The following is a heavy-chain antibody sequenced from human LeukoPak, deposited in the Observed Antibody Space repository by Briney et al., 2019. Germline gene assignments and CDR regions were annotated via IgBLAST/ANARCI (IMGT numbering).Heavy chain of an antibody. CDR2: ISYSSSAI. V-gene: IGHV3-48*02. Sequence: GGSLRLSCAASGFTFSNYAMNWVRQAPGKGLEWVSYISYSSSAIYYADSVKGRFTISRDNAKNSLYLQMNSLRDEDTAVYYCARDSYGSSGYYYVSDYWGQGTLVTVSS. CDR1: GFTFSNYA. J-gene: IGHJ4*02. D-gene: IGHD3-22*01. CDR3: ARDSYGSSGYYYVSDY.